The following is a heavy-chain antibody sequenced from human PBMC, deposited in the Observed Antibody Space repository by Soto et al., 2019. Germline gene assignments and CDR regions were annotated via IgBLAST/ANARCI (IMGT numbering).Heavy chain of an antibody. CDR1: GFTFSSYG. J-gene: IGHJ6*02. D-gene: IGHD6-13*01. V-gene: IGHV3-30*18. Sequence: GGSLRLSCAASGFTFSSYGMHWVRQAPGKGLEWVAVISYDGSNKYYADSVKGRFTISRDNSKNTLYLQMNSLRAEDTAVYYCAKDLIGFRRGQPVAIYHYYYYYGMDVWGQGTTVTVSS. CDR3: AKDLIGFRRGQPVAIYHYYYYYGMDV. CDR2: ISYDGSNK.